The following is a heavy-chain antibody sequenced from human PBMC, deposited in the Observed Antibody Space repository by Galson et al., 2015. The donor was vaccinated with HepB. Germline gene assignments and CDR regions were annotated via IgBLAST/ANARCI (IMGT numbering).Heavy chain of an antibody. J-gene: IGHJ6*02. V-gene: IGHV3-13*04. D-gene: IGHD3-9*01. CDR1: GFTFSSYD. CDR3: ARWSLGFDGSREYGMDV. CDR2: IGTAGDT. Sequence: SLRLSCAASGFTFSSYDMHWVRQATGKGLEWVSAIGTAGDTYYPGSVKGRFTISRENAKNSLYLQMNSLRAGDTAVYYCARWSLGFDGSREYGMDVWGQGTTVTVSS.